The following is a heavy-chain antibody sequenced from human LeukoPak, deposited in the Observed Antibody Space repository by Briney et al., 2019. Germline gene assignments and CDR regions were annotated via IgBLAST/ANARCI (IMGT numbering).Heavy chain of an antibody. CDR2: IKLDGSEE. Sequence: PGGSLRLSCAASGFTFSSSWMGWVRQAPATGLEWVANIKLDGSEEYYVDSVRGRFTISRDNAKNSLYLQMNSLRVEDTGVYYRARDQVGDFDYWGQGTLVTVAS. D-gene: IGHD1-26*01. J-gene: IGHJ4*02. V-gene: IGHV3-7*01. CDR3: ARDQVGDFDY. CDR1: GFTFSSSW.